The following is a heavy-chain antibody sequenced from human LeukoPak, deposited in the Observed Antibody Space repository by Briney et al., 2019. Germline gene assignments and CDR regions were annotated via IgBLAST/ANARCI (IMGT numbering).Heavy chain of an antibody. CDR2: ISGSGGST. CDR1: GFTFSSYA. J-gene: IGHJ3*02. D-gene: IGHD6-19*01. Sequence: GGSLRLSCAASGFTFSSYAMSWVRQAPGKGLEWVSAISGSGGSTYYADSVKGRFTISRDNSKNTLYLQMNSLRAEDTAVYYCAKGVAEYSSGWTDAFDIWGQGTMVTVSS. V-gene: IGHV3-23*01. CDR3: AKGVAEYSSGWTDAFDI.